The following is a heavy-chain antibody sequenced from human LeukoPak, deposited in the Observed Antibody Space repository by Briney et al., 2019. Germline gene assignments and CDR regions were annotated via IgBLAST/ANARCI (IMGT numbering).Heavy chain of an antibody. CDR2: ISWNSGSI. V-gene: IGHV3-9*01. Sequence: SLRLSCAASGFTFDDYAMHWVRQAPGKGLEWVSGISWNSGSIGYADSVKGRFTISRDNAKNSLYLQMNSLRAEDTALYYCAKDSLCRGSGSPDYWGQGTLVTVCS. J-gene: IGHJ4*02. CDR1: GFTFDDYA. CDR3: AKDSLCRGSGSPDY. D-gene: IGHD3-10*01.